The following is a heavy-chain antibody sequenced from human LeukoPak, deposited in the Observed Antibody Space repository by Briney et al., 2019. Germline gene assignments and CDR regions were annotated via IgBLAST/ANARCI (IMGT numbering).Heavy chain of an antibody. CDR2: IKQDGSEE. D-gene: IGHD6-13*01. J-gene: IGHJ4*02. CDR3: ARDSAGNDY. CDR1: GFTFSTYW. V-gene: IGHV3-7*01. Sequence: GGTLRLSCAASGFTFSTYWMSWVREAPGKGLEWVANIKQDGSEEYYVDSVKGRFTISRDNAKNSLYLQMNSLRAEDTAMYYCARDSAGNDYWGQGTLVTVSS.